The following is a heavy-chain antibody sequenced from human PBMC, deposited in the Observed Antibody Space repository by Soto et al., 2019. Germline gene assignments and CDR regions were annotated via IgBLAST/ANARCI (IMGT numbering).Heavy chain of an antibody. CDR3: AHRLAATGLFDY. CDR1: GFSLGTRGVS. D-gene: IGHD6-13*01. V-gene: IGHV2-5*02. J-gene: IGHJ4*02. Sequence: QITLKESGPTLVKPTQTLTLACTFCGFSLGTRGVSVGWIRQPPGKALEWLALIYWDDDKRYSPSLKSRLTITKDTSKNQVVLTMTNMDPVDTATYYCAHRLAATGLFDYWGQGTLVTVSS. CDR2: IYWDDDK.